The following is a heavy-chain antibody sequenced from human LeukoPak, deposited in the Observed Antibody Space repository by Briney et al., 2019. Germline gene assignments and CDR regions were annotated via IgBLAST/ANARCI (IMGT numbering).Heavy chain of an antibody. V-gene: IGHV3-15*01. CDR3: TTATQLELLFVARVVAFDI. Sequence: PGGSLRLSCEASGFTFSTFAMSWVRQAPRKGLEWVGRIKSKTDGGTTDYAAPVKGRFTISRDDSKNTLYLQMNSLKTEDTAVYYCTTATQLELLFVARVVAFDIWGQGTMVTVSS. J-gene: IGHJ3*02. CDR2: IKSKTDGGTT. D-gene: IGHD1-7*01. CDR1: GFTFSTFA.